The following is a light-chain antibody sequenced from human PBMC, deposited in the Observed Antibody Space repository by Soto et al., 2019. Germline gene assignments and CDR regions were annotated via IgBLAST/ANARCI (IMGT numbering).Light chain of an antibody. J-gene: IGKJ1*01. Sequence: EIVMTQSPATLSVSPGERATLSCRASQSVSSNLAWYQQKPGQAPRLLIYGASTRAAGIPARFSGSGSGPEFTLTISSLQSEDFAVYYCQQYNNWVTFGQGTKVEIK. CDR1: QSVSSN. CDR3: QQYNNWVT. V-gene: IGKV3-15*01. CDR2: GAS.